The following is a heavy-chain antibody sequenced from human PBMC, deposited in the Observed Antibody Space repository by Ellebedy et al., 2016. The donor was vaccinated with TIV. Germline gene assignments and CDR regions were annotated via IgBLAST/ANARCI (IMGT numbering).Heavy chain of an antibody. Sequence: GGSLRLXCSASGFTFSSYAMHWVRQAPGKGLEYVSAISSNGGSTYYADSVKGRFTISRDNAKNSLYLQMNSLRDEDTAVYYCAREYYGDYPPYWYFDLWGRGTLVTVSS. J-gene: IGHJ2*01. CDR2: ISSNGGST. CDR1: GFTFSSYA. V-gene: IGHV3-64*04. CDR3: AREYYGDYPPYWYFDL. D-gene: IGHD4-17*01.